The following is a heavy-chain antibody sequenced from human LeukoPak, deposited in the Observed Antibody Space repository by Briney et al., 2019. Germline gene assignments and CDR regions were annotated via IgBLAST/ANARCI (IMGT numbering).Heavy chain of an antibody. CDR3: ARGRYCSGSSCYSDY. Sequence: GGSLRLSCAASGFTFSSYGMHWVRQAPGKGLEWVAFIRYDGSNKYYADSVKGRFTISRDNSKNTLYLQMNSLRAEDTAVYYCARGRYCSGSSCYSDYWGQGTLVTVSS. CDR1: GFTFSSYG. J-gene: IGHJ4*02. D-gene: IGHD2-15*01. V-gene: IGHV3-30*02. CDR2: IRYDGSNK.